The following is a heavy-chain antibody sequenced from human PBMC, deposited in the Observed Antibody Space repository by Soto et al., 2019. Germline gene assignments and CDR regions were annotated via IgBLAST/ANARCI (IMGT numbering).Heavy chain of an antibody. Sequence: GGSLRLSCAASGFNFRNYGMHWVRQAPGKGLEWVAIIWYDGSNKYYADSVKGRFTISRDNSKNTLYLQIDSLRAGDTAVYYCARLYTWIMDYWGQGIMVTVSS. J-gene: IGHJ4*02. V-gene: IGHV3-33*01. D-gene: IGHD5-12*01. CDR1: GFNFRNYG. CDR3: ARLYTWIMDY. CDR2: IWYDGSNK.